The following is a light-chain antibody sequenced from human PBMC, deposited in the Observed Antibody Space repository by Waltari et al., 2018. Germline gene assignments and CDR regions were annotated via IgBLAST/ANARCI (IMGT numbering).Light chain of an antibody. Sequence: QSTLPPPSSVPWSPGQPTPISRTGTISAVGACIYVSWYQQHPRKAPKLMIFDVNNRPSGVSNRFSGSKSGNTASLTISGLQAEDKADYYCSSYISSSALEVFGGETSLTVL. J-gene: IGLJ2*01. V-gene: IGLV2-14*03. CDR1: ISAVGACIY. CDR3: SSYISSSALEV. CDR2: DVN.